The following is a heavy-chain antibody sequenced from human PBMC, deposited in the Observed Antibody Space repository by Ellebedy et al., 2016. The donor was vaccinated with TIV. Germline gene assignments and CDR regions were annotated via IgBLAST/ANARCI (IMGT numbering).Heavy chain of an antibody. V-gene: IGHV5-10-1*01. D-gene: IGHD3-10*01. Sequence: KVSXXGSGYSFTSYWISWVRQMPGKGLEWMGRIDPSDSYTNYSPSFQGHVTISADKSISTAYLQWSSLKASDTAMYYCAVRVKGYWGQGTLVTVSS. CDR3: AVRVKGY. CDR1: GYSFTSYW. J-gene: IGHJ4*02. CDR2: IDPSDSYT.